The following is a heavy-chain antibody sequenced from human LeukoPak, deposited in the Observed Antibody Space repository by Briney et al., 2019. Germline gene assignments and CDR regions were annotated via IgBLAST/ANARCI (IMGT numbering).Heavy chain of an antibody. D-gene: IGHD3-10*01. CDR2: IIPIFGTA. J-gene: IGHJ4*02. V-gene: IGHV1-69*13. CDR1: GYTFTSYG. Sequence: SVKVSCTASGYTFTSYGISWVRQAPGQGLEWMGGIIPIFGTANYAQKFQGRVTITADESTSTAYMELSSLRSEDTAVYYCARDYGSGSYGYWGQGTLVTVSS. CDR3: ARDYGSGSYGY.